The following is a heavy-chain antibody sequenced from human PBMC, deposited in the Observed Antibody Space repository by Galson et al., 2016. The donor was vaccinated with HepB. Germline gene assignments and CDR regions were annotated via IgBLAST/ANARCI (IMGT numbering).Heavy chain of an antibody. CDR3: ARRTPWTYSSFFDY. V-gene: IGHV4-39*01. CDR2: IYYGGST. J-gene: IGHJ4*02. D-gene: IGHD6-6*01. CDR1: GDSISSNSFY. Sequence: SETLSLTCTVSGDSISSNSFYWGWIRQPPGKGLEWIGTIYYGGSTFYNPSPKSRVSISVDTSKNQFSLKLSSVTAPDTAVYYCARRTPWTYSSFFDYWGQGTLVTVSS.